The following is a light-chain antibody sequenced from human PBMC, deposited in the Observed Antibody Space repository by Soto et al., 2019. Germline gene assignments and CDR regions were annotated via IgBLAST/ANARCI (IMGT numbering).Light chain of an antibody. Sequence: QSVLTQPPSVSGTPGQRVTISCSGGISNIGTNYVHWFQQLPGTAPKVLSNRDNQRPSGVPDRFSGSKSGTSASLAISVLQSEDEAEYYCAAWDDTVRSYVVGTGTKVTVL. CDR3: AAWDDTVRSYV. CDR2: RDN. J-gene: IGLJ1*01. CDR1: ISNIGTNY. V-gene: IGLV1-47*01.